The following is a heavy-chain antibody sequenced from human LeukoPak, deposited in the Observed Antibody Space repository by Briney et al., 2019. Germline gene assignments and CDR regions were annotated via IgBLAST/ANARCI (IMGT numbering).Heavy chain of an antibody. CDR1: GYSISSGYY. CDR3: ARGAGTRHLDY. CDR2: IFHSGIT. J-gene: IGHJ4*02. V-gene: IGHV4-38-2*01. D-gene: IGHD1-7*01. Sequence: PSETLSLTCAVSGYSISSGYYWGWIRQPPGKGLEWIGSIFHSGITYYNLSLETRVTLSVDTSKNQFSLNVNSVTAADTAVYYCARGAGTRHLDYWGQETLVTVSS.